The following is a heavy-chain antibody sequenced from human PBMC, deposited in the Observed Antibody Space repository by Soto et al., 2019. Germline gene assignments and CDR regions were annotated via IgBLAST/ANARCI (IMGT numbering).Heavy chain of an antibody. V-gene: IGHV4-59*08. D-gene: IGHD6-19*01. Sequence: SETLSLTCTVSGASTGGYYWSWIRQSPGRGLEWIGYVFSSGSTNYSPSLQSRVAISIDTSKRQFFLKLTSVTAADTALYYCARHWWSSGSYLVFDSWGQGTQVTVSS. J-gene: IGHJ4*02. CDR2: VFSSGST. CDR3: ARHWWSSGSYLVFDS. CDR1: GASTGGYY.